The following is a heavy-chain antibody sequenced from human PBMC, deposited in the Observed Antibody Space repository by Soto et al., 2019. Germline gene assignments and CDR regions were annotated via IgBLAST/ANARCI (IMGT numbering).Heavy chain of an antibody. CDR2: IYHSGST. CDR3: ARYIAASGTYYLDF. V-gene: IGHV4-4*02. CDR1: GGSISSNNW. Sequence: QVQLEESGPGLAKPSGTLSLTCTVSGGSISSNNWWSWVRQPPGKGLEWIGEIYHSGSTNYNPSLKSRVIISVDTSKNQFSLRLSSVTAADTVVYYCARYIAASGTYYLDFWGQGTLVTVSS. D-gene: IGHD6-13*01. J-gene: IGHJ4*02.